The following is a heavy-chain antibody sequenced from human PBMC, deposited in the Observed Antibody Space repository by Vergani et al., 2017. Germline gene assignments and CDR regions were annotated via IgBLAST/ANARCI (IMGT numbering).Heavy chain of an antibody. CDR1: GFTFSSYA. Sequence: EVQLLESGGGLVQPGGSLRPSCAASGFTFSSYAMSWVRQAPGKGLEWVSAISGSGGSTYYADSVKGRFTISRDNSKNTLYLEMNALRAEDTAVYYCARDFLTRVTTLDYYYMGVWGKGTTVTVSS. J-gene: IGHJ6*03. V-gene: IGHV3-23*01. CDR2: ISGSGGST. CDR3: ARDFLTRVTTLDYYYMGV. D-gene: IGHD1-1*01.